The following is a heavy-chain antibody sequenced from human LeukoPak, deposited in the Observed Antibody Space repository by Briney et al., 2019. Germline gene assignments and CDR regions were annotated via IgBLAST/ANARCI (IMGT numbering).Heavy chain of an antibody. CDR2: IYSGGST. CDR1: GFTFSSYS. CDR3: ARASGYSYPRLFDY. V-gene: IGHV3-66*01. J-gene: IGHJ4*02. Sequence: GGSLRLSCAASGFTFSSYSMNWVRQAPGKGLEWVSVIYSGGSTYYADSVKGRFTISRDNSKNTLYLQMNSLGAEDTAVYYCARASGYSYPRLFDYWGQGTLVTVSS. D-gene: IGHD5-18*01.